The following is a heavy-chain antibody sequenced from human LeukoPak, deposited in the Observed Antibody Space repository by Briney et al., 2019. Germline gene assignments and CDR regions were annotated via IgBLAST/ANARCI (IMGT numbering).Heavy chain of an antibody. Sequence: GGSLRLSCAASGFTFDDYAMHWVRQAPGKGLEWVSGISWNSGSIGYADSVKGRFTISRDNAKNSLYLQMNSLRAEDTALYYCAKDIRVARLNGYFDYWGQGTLVTVSS. D-gene: IGHD6-6*01. CDR3: AKDIRVARLNGYFDY. V-gene: IGHV3-9*01. CDR2: ISWNSGSI. J-gene: IGHJ4*02. CDR1: GFTFDDYA.